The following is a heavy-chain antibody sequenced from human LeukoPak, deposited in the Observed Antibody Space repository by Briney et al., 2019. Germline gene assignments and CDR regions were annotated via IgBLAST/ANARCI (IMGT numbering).Heavy chain of an antibody. V-gene: IGHV4-34*01. CDR3: TRHYAATVDY. J-gene: IGHJ4*02. Sequence: SETLSLTCAVYGGSFSGYYWSWIRQPPGKGLEWIGEINHSGSTNYNPSLKSRVTISVDTSKNQFSLKLSSVTAADTAVYYCTRHYAATVDYWGQGTLVTVSS. CDR2: INHSGST. CDR1: GGSFSGYY. D-gene: IGHD6-25*01.